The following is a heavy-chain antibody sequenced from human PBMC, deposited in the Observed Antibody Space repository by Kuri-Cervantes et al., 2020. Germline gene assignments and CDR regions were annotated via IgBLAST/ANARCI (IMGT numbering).Heavy chain of an antibody. CDR1: GGTFSSYA. Sequence: SVKVSCKASGGTFSSYAISWVRQAPGQGLEWMGGIIPIFGTANYAQKFQGRVTITADESTSTAYMELGSLRSEDTAVYYCARGRITMVQDQYWFDPWGQGTLVTVSS. CDR3: ARGRITMVQDQYWFDP. D-gene: IGHD3-10*01. J-gene: IGHJ5*02. V-gene: IGHV1-69*13. CDR2: IIPIFGTA.